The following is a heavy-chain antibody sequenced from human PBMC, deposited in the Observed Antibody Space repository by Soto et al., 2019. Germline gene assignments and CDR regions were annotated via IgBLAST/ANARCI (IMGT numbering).Heavy chain of an antibody. V-gene: IGHV3-30*18. Sequence: GGSLRLSCAASGFTFSSYGMHWVRQAPGKGLEWVAVISYDGSNKYYADSVKGRFTISRDNSKNTLYLQMNSLRAEDTAVYYCAKDIVATIPGLCDYWGQGTLVTVSS. D-gene: IGHD5-12*01. CDR3: AKDIVATIPGLCDY. J-gene: IGHJ4*02. CDR1: GFTFSSYG. CDR2: ISYDGSNK.